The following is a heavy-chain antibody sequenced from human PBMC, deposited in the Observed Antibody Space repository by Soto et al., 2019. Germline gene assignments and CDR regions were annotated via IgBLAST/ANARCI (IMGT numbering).Heavy chain of an antibody. J-gene: IGHJ4*02. D-gene: IGHD6-13*01. CDR1: GGSFIGYY. CDR2: INHSGST. V-gene: IGHV4-34*01. Sequence: PSETLSLTCAVYGGSFIGYYCIFIRHPPFKWLEWIVEINHSGSTNYNPSLKSRVTISVDTSKNQFSLKLSSVTAADTAVYYCARARYSSSPTYYFDYWGQGTLVTVSS. CDR3: ARARYSSSPTYYFDY.